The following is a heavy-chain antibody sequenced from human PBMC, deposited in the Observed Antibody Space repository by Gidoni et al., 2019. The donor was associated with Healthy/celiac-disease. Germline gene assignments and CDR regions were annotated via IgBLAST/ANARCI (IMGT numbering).Heavy chain of an antibody. CDR3: ARIGDDYGDNFDY. D-gene: IGHD4-17*01. V-gene: IGHV2-26*01. CDR1: GFSLRNARMG. CDR2: IFSNYEK. J-gene: IGHJ4*02. Sequence: QVTLKESGHVLVKPTETLKLTCTVSGFSLRNARMGLSWIRQPPGKALGLLAHIFSNYEKSYRTSLKSRLTISKDTSQSQVVLTMTNMDPVDTATYYCARIGDDYGDNFDYWGQGTLVTVSS.